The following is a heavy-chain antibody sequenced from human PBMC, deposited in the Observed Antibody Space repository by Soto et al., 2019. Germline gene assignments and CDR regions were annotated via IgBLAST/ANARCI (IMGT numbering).Heavy chain of an antibody. CDR3: ARDRGIEATRDYYGMDV. J-gene: IGHJ6*02. CDR1: GFTFSSYS. CDR2: ISSSSSYI. V-gene: IGHV3-21*01. D-gene: IGHD6-13*01. Sequence: PGGSLRLSCAASGFTFSSYSMNWVRQAPGKGLEWVSSISSSSSYIYYADSVKGRFTISRDNAKNSLYLQMNSLRAEDTAVYYCARDRGIEATRDYYGMDVWGQGNTVTVSS.